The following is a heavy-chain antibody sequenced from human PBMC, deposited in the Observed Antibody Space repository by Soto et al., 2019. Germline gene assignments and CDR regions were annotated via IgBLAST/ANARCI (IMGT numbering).Heavy chain of an antibody. D-gene: IGHD2-15*01. Sequence: ESGGGLVPAGGSLRLSCAASGFTFSDYWMSWVRQAPGKGLEWVANIKEHGSEKYSLDSVKGRFIISRENARNSLSLQMNSLRAEDTAVYYCARGYMTLLWGQGTLVTVSS. J-gene: IGHJ4*02. CDR2: IKEHGSEK. CDR3: ARGYMTLL. V-gene: IGHV3-7*01. CDR1: GFTFSDYW.